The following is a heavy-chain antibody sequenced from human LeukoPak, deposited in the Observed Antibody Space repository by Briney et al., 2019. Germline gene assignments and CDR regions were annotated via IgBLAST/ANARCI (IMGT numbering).Heavy chain of an antibody. Sequence: GGSLRLSCAASGFTFSDYYMSWIRQAPGKGLEWVSYISSSGSTIYYADSVKGRFTISRDNAKNSLYLQMNSLRAEDTAVYYCARAYYYDSSGYNQCFDYRGQGTLVTVSS. V-gene: IGHV3-11*01. CDR2: ISSSGSTI. CDR1: GFTFSDYY. CDR3: ARAYYYDSSGYNQCFDY. J-gene: IGHJ4*02. D-gene: IGHD3-22*01.